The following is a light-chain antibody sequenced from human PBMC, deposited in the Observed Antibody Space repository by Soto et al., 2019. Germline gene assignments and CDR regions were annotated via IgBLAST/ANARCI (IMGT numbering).Light chain of an antibody. V-gene: IGKV1-5*01. J-gene: IGKJ1*01. Sequence: DIQMTQSPSTLSASVGDRVTITCRASQSISSWLAWYQQKPGKAPKLLIYDASCLESGVPSRFSGSGSGTEFTIPISSLQPDDFATYYCQQYNSYSQTFGQGTKVQIK. CDR1: QSISSW. CDR3: QQYNSYSQT. CDR2: DAS.